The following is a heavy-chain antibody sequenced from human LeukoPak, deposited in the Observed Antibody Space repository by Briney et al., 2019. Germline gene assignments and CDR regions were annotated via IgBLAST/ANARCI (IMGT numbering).Heavy chain of an antibody. J-gene: IGHJ6*03. CDR1: GFTFSSYW. CDR3: ARQFKYSGSYYGNYYYYMDV. CDR2: INSDGSST. V-gene: IGHV3-74*01. Sequence: GGSLRLSCAASGFTFSSYWMHWVRQAPGKGLVWVSRINSDGSSTSYADSVKGRFTISRDNAKNTLYLQMNSLRAEDTAVYYCARQFKYSGSYYGNYYYYMDVWGKGTTVTISS. D-gene: IGHD1-26*01.